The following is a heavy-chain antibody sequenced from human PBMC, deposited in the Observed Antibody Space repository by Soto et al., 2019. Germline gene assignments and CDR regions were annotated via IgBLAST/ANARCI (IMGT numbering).Heavy chain of an antibody. Sequence: GGSLRLSCAACGFAFSSYTMSWVRQAPGKGLEWVSAIGGSGGTTYYANSVKGRFTISRDNSKNTLYLQMKSLRADDTAIYYCAKDDYYDCGRYSNHWGQGTQVTVPS. CDR2: IGGSGGTT. D-gene: IGHD3-22*01. CDR1: GFAFSSYT. J-gene: IGHJ5*02. CDR3: AKDDYYDCGRYSNH. V-gene: IGHV3-23*01.